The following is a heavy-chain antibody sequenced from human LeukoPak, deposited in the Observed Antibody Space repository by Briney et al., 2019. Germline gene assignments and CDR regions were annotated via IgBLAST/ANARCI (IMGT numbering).Heavy chain of an antibody. D-gene: IGHD5-24*01. CDR1: GGSISSGGYY. Sequence: SETLSLTCTVSGGSISSGGYYWSWIRQHPGKGLEWIGYIYYSGSTYYNPSLKSRVTISVDTSKNQFSLKLSSVTAADTAVYYCARDGREVATTYWGQGTLVTVSS. CDR3: ARDGREVATTY. J-gene: IGHJ4*02. V-gene: IGHV4-31*03. CDR2: IYYSGST.